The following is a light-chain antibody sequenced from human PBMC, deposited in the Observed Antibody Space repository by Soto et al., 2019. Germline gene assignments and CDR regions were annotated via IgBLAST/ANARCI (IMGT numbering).Light chain of an antibody. CDR2: DVS. CDR3: SSYTTRTTLDVL. V-gene: IGLV2-14*03. J-gene: IGLJ2*01. CDR1: SSDVGGQKF. Sequence: QSALTQPASVSGSPGQSITFSCTGSSSDVGGQKFVSWYQQHPGKAPKLIIYDVSNRPSGVSTRFSGSKSGNTASLTISGLQAEDEADYYCSSYTTRTTLDVLFGGGTKLTVI.